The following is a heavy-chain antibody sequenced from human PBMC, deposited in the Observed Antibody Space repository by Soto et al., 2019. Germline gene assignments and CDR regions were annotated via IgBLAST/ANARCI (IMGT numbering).Heavy chain of an antibody. CDR2: ISGSGGST. J-gene: IGHJ6*02. CDR3: AYHTPAGNDTESGYYYYGMDV. Sequence: GGSLRLSCAASGFTFSSYAMSWVRQAPGKGLEWVSAISGSGGSTYYADSVKGRFTISRDNSKNTLYLQMNSLRAEDTAVYYCAYHTPAGNDTESGYYYYGMDVWGQGTTVTVSS. CDR1: GFTFSSYA. D-gene: IGHD6-13*01. V-gene: IGHV3-23*01.